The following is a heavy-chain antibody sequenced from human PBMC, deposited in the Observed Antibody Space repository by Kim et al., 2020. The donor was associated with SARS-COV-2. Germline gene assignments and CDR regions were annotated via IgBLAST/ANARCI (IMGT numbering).Heavy chain of an antibody. Sequence: STYYNPSLNSRVTISVDTSKNQFSRKLSSVTAADTAVYYCARRGRYGLDYWGQGTLVTVSS. V-gene: IGHV4-39*01. CDR2: ST. D-gene: IGHD1-20*01. CDR3: ARRGRYGLDY. J-gene: IGHJ4*02.